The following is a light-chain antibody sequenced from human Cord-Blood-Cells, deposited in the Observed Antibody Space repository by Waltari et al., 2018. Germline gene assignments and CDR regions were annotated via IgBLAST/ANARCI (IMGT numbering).Light chain of an antibody. Sequence: DIVMIQSPAFLAAFLVERATITCKYRQSVLYSTNNKNYLAWYQQKPGQPPKLLIYWASTRESGVPDRFSGSGSGTDFNLTISSLQAEDVAVYYCQQCYSTPWTFGQGTKVEIK. J-gene: IGKJ1*01. CDR3: QQCYSTPWT. V-gene: IGKV4-1*01. CDR1: QSVLYSTNNKNY. CDR2: WAS.